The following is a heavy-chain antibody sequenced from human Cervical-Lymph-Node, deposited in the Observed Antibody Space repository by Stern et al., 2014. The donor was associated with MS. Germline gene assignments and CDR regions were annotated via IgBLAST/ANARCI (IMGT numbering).Heavy chain of an antibody. V-gene: IGHV3-30*01. D-gene: IGHD4-11*01. CDR2: ISYDGSNK. J-gene: IGHJ4*02. Sequence: VQLVQSGGGVVQPGRSLRLSCAASGFTFSSYAMHWVRQAPGQGLEWVAVISYDGSNKYYADSVKGRFTISRDNSKNTLYLQMNSLRAEDTAVYYCARGNAASFDYWGQGTLVTVSS. CDR3: ARGNAASFDY. CDR1: GFTFSSYA.